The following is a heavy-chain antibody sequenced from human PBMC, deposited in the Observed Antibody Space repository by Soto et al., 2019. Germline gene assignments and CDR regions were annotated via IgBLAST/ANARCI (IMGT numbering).Heavy chain of an antibody. D-gene: IGHD3-22*01. V-gene: IGHV3-23*01. Sequence: EVQLLESGGGLVQPGGSLRLSCTASGFTFSSYTMSWVRQAPGQGLEWVSAISGSGGSTFYADSVKGRFAISRDNSKTTLFLQMNSLRAYDTAVYYCANEGSFDSSGFYDYFHYWGQGTLVTVSS. CDR2: ISGSGGST. CDR3: ANEGSFDSSGFYDYFHY. CDR1: GFTFSSYT. J-gene: IGHJ4*02.